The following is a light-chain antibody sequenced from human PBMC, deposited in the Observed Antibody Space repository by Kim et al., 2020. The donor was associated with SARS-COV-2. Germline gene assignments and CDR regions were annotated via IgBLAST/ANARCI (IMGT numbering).Light chain of an antibody. V-gene: IGKV1-33*01. CDR3: QQYDNLPFT. Sequence: ASFVHRVPFTSLASQDISNYLNWYQQKPGKAPKRLIYDASYLETGVPSRFSGSGSGTDFTFTISSLQPEDIATYYCQQYDNLPFTFGQGTRLKIK. CDR2: DAS. CDR1: QDISNY. J-gene: IGKJ5*01.